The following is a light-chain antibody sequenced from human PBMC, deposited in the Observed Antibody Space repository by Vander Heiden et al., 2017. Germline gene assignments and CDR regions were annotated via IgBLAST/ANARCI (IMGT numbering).Light chain of an antibody. CDR2: AAS. CDR1: QSISRY. V-gene: IGKV1-39*01. Sequence: DIQMTQSPSSLSASVGDRVTITCRASQSISRYLNWYQQKPGKAPKLLIYAASSLQSGVPSRFSGSGSGTDFTLTISSLQPEDFATYFCQQSDSTPGFTFGHGTKVDIK. J-gene: IGKJ3*01. CDR3: QQSDSTPGFT.